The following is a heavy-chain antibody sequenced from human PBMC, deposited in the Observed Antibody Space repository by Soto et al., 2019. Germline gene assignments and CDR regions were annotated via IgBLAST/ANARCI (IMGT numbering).Heavy chain of an antibody. Sequence: QLQLQESGSGLVKPSQTLSLTCAVSGGSISSGGYSWSWIRQPPGKGLEWIGYIYHSGSTYYNPSLKRRVTISVDRSKNQFSLKLSSVTAADTAVYCARAGGLGAVAVDYWGQGTLVTVSS. CDR2: IYHSGST. D-gene: IGHD6-19*01. J-gene: IGHJ4*02. CDR3: ARAGGLGAVAVDY. CDR1: GGSISSGGYS. V-gene: IGHV4-30-2*01.